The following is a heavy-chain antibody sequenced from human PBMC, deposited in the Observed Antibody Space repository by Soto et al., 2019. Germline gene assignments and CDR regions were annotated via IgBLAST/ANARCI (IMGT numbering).Heavy chain of an antibody. Sequence: SVKVSCKACGGTFSSYAISWVRQAPGQGLEWVGGIIPIFGTANYAQKFQGRVTITADESTSTAYMELSSLRSEDTAVYYCARGMDIVVVPAAIFNYGMDVWGQGTTVTVSS. CDR2: IIPIFGTA. J-gene: IGHJ6*02. D-gene: IGHD2-2*03. V-gene: IGHV1-69*13. CDR1: GGTFSSYA. CDR3: ARGMDIVVVPAAIFNYGMDV.